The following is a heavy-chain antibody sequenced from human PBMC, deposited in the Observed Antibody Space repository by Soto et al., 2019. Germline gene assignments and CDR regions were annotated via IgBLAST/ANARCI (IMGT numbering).Heavy chain of an antibody. CDR3: ARHGSN. J-gene: IGHJ4*02. V-gene: IGHV4-39*01. CDR1: GVSISNSIYY. CDR2: IYYSGIT. Sequence: QLQLQESGPGLVKPSETLSLTCTVSGVSISNSIYYWGWIRRPPGKGLEWIGTIYYSGITYYNPSLKSRVTISVDTYKNQFSLQLTYVTAADTAVYYCARHGSNWGQGTLDTVSS.